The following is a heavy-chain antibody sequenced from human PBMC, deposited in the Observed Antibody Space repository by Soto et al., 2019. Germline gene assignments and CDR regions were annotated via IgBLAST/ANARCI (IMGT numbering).Heavy chain of an antibody. Sequence: SLRLSCRASGFTFTDYYMSWIRQAPGKGLEWVSYISISGYTIKYADSVEGRFTVSRDNAKNSVDLRMDGLRVEDMAVYYCARGRGGRSQDWGQGTQVTVSS. CDR2: ISISGYTI. CDR1: GFTFTDYY. CDR3: ARGRGGRSQD. J-gene: IGHJ4*02. D-gene: IGHD3-10*01. V-gene: IGHV3-11*01.